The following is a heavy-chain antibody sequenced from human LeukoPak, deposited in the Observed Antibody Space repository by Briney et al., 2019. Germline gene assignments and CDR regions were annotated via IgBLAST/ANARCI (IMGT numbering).Heavy chain of an antibody. V-gene: IGHV3-48*01. Sequence: AGGSLRLSCAASGFTFSSYSMNWVRQAPGKGLEWVSYISGSSSTIYYADSVEGRFTISRDNAKNSLYLQMNSLRAEDTAVYYCARDRLGTPNDYWGQGTLVTVSS. CDR3: ARDRLGTPNDY. CDR2: ISGSSSTI. D-gene: IGHD7-27*01. CDR1: GFTFSSYS. J-gene: IGHJ4*02.